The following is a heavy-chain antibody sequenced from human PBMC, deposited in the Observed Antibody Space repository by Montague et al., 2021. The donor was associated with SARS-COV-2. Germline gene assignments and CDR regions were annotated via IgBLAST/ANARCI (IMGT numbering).Heavy chain of an antibody. CDR2: INHSGST. Sequence: SETLSLTCAVYGGSFSGYYWSWIRQPPGKGLEWIGEINHSGSTNYNSSLKSRVTISVDTSKNQFSLKLSSVTAADTAVYYCARGSRQWLVRPPHYYYSDYWGQGTLVTVSS. CDR1: GGSFSGYY. CDR3: ARGSRQWLVRPPHYYYSDY. D-gene: IGHD6-19*01. V-gene: IGHV4-34*01. J-gene: IGHJ4*02.